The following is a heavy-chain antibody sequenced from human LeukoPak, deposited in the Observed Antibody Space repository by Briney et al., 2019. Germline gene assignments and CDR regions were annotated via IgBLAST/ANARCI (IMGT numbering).Heavy chain of an antibody. J-gene: IGHJ4*02. CDR1: GGSISSSSSY. CDR2: IYYSGST. CDR3: ARNVRRGYSSGEGDY. D-gene: IGHD6-19*01. V-gene: IGHV4-39*01. Sequence: SETLSLTCTVSGGSISSSSSYWGWIRQPPGKGLEWIGRIYYSGSTYYNPSRKSRVTISLDTSKKQFSLKLSSVTATDTAVYSCARNVRRGYSSGEGDYWGQGTLVTVSS.